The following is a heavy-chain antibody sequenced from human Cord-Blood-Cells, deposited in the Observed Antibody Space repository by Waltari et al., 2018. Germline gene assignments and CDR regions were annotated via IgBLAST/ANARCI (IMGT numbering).Heavy chain of an antibody. CDR2: TRNKANSYTT. CDR1: GFTFSDHY. D-gene: IGHD3-22*01. Sequence: EVQLVESGGGLVQPGGSLRLSCAASGFTFSDHYMDWVRQPPGKGLEWVGRTRNKANSYTTEYAASVKGRFTISRDDSKNSLYLQMNSLKTEDTAVYYCARSYYDSSGYYYYFDYWGQGTLVTVSS. CDR3: ARSYYDSSGYYYYFDY. V-gene: IGHV3-72*01. J-gene: IGHJ4*02.